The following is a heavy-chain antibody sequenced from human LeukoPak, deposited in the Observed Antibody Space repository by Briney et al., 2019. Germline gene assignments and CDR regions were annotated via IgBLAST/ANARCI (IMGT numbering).Heavy chain of an antibody. CDR2: IYYSGST. D-gene: IGHD3-22*01. CDR1: GGSISSHY. V-gene: IGHV4-59*11. J-gene: IGHJ5*02. CDR3: ARLYDSSGYTNWLDP. Sequence: SETLSLTCTVSGGSISSHYWSWIRQPPGKGLEWIGYIYYSGSTKYNPSLKSRVTISVDTSKNQFSLKLSSVTAADTAVYYCARLYDSSGYTNWLDPWGQGTLVSVCS.